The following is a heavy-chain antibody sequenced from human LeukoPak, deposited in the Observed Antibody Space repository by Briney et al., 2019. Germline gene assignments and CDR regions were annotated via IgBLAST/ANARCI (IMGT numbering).Heavy chain of an antibody. J-gene: IGHJ3*01. CDR2: TYYRSKWFN. D-gene: IGHD1-14*01. Sequence: SQTLSLTCAISGDSFSSNLITWNWNTQSPSIGLEWLVRTYYRSKWFNEYAVSVRCRINVNLNTSTNQLSLRLHSVTPEDSAVYYCARGRYSGFYFWGQGTIVPVSS. CDR1: GDSFSSNLIT. V-gene: IGHV6-1*01. CDR3: ARGRYSGFYF.